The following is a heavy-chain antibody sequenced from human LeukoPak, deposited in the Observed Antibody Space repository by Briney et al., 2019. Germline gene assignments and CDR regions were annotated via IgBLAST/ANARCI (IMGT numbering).Heavy chain of an antibody. CDR2: IYYSGST. CDR3: ARVRGGMFNAPFDY. J-gene: IGHJ4*02. D-gene: IGHD3-16*01. Sequence: SETLSLTCAVYGGSFSGYYWSWIRQPPGKGLEWIGYIYYSGSTNYNPSLKSRVTISVDTSKNQFSLKLSSVTAEDTAVYYCARVRGGMFNAPFDYWGQGTLVTVSS. CDR1: GGSFSGYY. V-gene: IGHV4-59*12.